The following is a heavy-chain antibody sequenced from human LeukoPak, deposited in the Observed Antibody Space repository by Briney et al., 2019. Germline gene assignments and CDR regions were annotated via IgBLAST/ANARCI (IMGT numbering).Heavy chain of an antibody. V-gene: IGHV3-74*01. Sequence: GGSLTLSCAASGFTFSSYWMHWVRQAPGKGLVWVSRINSDGSGTIYADSVRGRFTISRDNAKNTLYLQVNSLRAEDTAVYYCARTEGTVAYDSWGQGTLVTVSS. D-gene: IGHD4-23*01. CDR1: GFTFSSYW. CDR3: ARTEGTVAYDS. J-gene: IGHJ5*01. CDR2: INSDGSGT.